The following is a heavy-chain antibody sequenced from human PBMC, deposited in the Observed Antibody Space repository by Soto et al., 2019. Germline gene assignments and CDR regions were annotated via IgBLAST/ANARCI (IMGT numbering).Heavy chain of an antibody. D-gene: IGHD6-19*01. CDR3: ARERAAFIAVASNWFDP. Sequence: SQTLSLTCAISGASVSSNSASWDLIRQSPSRGLEWLGRTYYRSKWYNDYAVSVKSRITINPDTSKNQFSLQLNSVTPEDTAVYYCARERAAFIAVASNWFDPWGQGTLVTVYS. J-gene: IGHJ5*02. CDR2: TYYRSKWYN. CDR1: GASVSSNSAS. V-gene: IGHV6-1*01.